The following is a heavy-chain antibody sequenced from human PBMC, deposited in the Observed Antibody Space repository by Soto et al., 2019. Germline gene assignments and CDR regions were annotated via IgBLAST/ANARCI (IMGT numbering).Heavy chain of an antibody. Sequence: SETLSLTCTVSGGSISGFFWTWVRQPPGMPLEGLGPVAASGSTAYNPSLRSRLSLSLDVSKNRFSLELTSVTAADTATYFCARGGSTHYYYGLDVWGQGTTVTVSS. CDR2: VAASGST. J-gene: IGHJ6*02. CDR3: ARGGSTHYYYGLDV. CDR1: GGSISGFF. V-gene: IGHV4-4*07.